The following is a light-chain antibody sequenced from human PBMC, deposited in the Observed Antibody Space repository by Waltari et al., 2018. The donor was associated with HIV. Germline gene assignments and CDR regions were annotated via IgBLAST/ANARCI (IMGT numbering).Light chain of an antibody. V-gene: IGLV2-14*01. CDR3: SSYTSSSKGGV. CDR2: DVS. Sequence: QSALTQPASVSGSPGQSITISCTGTSSDVGGYNYVSWAQQHPGQAPKLMIYDVSKRPSVFSNRFSGSKSGNTASLTISGLQAEDEADYYCSSYTSSSKGGVFGTGTKVTVL. CDR1: SSDVGGYNY. J-gene: IGLJ1*01.